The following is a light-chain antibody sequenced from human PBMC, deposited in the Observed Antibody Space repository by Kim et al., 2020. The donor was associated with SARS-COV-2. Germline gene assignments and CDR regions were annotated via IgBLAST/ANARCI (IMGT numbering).Light chain of an antibody. CDR2: KDS. CDR1: ALPKQY. Sequence: SYELTQPPSVSVSPGQTARITCSGDALPKQYAYWYQQKPGQAPVLVIYKDSERPSGIPERFSGSSSGTTVTFTISGVQAEDEADYYCQSADSSGTYKVFGGGTQLTVL. CDR3: QSADSSGTYKV. V-gene: IGLV3-25*03. J-gene: IGLJ3*02.